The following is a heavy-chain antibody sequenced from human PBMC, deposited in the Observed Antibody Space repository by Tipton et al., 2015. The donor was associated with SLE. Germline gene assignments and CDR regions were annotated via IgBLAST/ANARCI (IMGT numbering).Heavy chain of an antibody. J-gene: IGHJ4*02. CDR3: ARAAAGYYFFDY. V-gene: IGHV4-59*11. D-gene: IGHD2-2*03. CDR2: IYYSGST. Sequence: TLSLTCTVSGGSISSHYWTLIRLPPGKGLEWIGYIYYSGSTNYNPSLKSRVTMSVDTSKNQVSLKLSSVTAADTALYYCARAAAGYYFFDYWGQGTLVTVSS. CDR1: GGSISSHY.